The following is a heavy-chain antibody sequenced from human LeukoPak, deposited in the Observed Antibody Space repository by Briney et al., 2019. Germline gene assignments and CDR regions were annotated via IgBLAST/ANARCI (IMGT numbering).Heavy chain of an antibody. D-gene: IGHD6-19*01. CDR3: AKGTESGWYAYFDY. V-gene: IGHV3-33*06. CDR1: GFTFSHYG. J-gene: IGHJ4*02. Sequence: GRSLRLSCAAPGFTFSHYGMHWVRQAPGKGLEWAAVIWYDGGNKYFADSVKGRFTISRDNSKNTVYLQMNSLRVEDTAVYYCAKGTESGWYAYFDYWGQGTLVTVSS. CDR2: IWYDGGNK.